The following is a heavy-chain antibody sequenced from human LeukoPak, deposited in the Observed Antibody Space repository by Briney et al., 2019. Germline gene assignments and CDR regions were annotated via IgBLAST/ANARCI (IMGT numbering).Heavy chain of an antibody. Sequence: SETLSLTCTVSGYSISSGYYWGWIRQPPGKGLEWIGSIYHSGSTYYNPSLKSRVTISVDTSKNQFSLKLSSVTAADTAVYYCAREAREYYYDSSGEFDYWGQGTLVTVSS. CDR1: GYSISSGYY. D-gene: IGHD3-22*01. CDR2: IYHSGST. J-gene: IGHJ4*02. V-gene: IGHV4-38-2*02. CDR3: AREAREYYYDSSGEFDY.